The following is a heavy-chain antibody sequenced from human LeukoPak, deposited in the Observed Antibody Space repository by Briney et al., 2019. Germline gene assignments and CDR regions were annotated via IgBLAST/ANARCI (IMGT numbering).Heavy chain of an antibody. V-gene: IGHV3-64*02. CDR3: ARDQGYSRDGYYYAMDV. Sequence: GGSLRLSCSASGLNFSNYAMHWVRPAPGKGLEYVSAISSNGGSTYYADSVKGRFTISRDNSKNTLYLQMGSLRAEDMGVYYCARDQGYSRDGYYYAMDVWGQGTTVTVSS. J-gene: IGHJ6*02. CDR1: GLNFSNYA. CDR2: ISSNGGST. D-gene: IGHD5-18*01.